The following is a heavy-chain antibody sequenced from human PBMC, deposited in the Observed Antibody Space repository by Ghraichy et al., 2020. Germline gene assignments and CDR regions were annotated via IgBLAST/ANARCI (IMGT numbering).Heavy chain of an antibody. V-gene: IGHV3-23*01. Sequence: LSVSCAASGFAFGSYDMGWVRQAPGKGPEWVSVISGSGDDASYADSVKGRFTISRDNSKNTLYLQMHSLRAEDTAVYYCAKDAVRDFDWFLSRSQRDYWGQGTLVTVSS. D-gene: IGHD3-9*01. CDR2: ISGSGDDA. CDR3: AKDAVRDFDWFLSRSQRDY. CDR1: GFAFGSYD. J-gene: IGHJ4*02.